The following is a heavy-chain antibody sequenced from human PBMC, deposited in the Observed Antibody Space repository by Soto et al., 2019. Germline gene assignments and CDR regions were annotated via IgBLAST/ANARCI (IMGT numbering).Heavy chain of an antibody. CDR1: GGSFSGYY. CDR2: INHSGST. V-gene: IGHV4-34*01. D-gene: IGHD3-16*02. J-gene: IGHJ4*02. CDR3: ARRRYDYIWGSYRPTYFDY. Sequence: PSETLSLTCAVYGGSFSGYYWSWIRQPPGKGLEWIGEINHSGSTNYNPSLKSRVTISVDTSKNQFSLKLSSVTAADTAVYYCARRRYDYIWGSYRPTYFDYWGQGTLVTV.